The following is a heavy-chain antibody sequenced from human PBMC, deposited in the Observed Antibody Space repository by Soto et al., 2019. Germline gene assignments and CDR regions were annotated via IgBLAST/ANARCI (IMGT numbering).Heavy chain of an antibody. CDR2: ISYDGSNK. CDR3: ARDRLAFDAFDI. J-gene: IGHJ3*02. Sequence: QVQLVESGGGVVQPGRSLRLSCAASGFTFSSYAMHWVRQAPGKGLEWVAVISYDGSNKYYADSVKGRFTISRDNSKNTLYLQMNSLRAEDTAVYYCARDRLAFDAFDIWGQGTMVTVSS. CDR1: GFTFSSYA. D-gene: IGHD4-17*01. V-gene: IGHV3-30-3*01.